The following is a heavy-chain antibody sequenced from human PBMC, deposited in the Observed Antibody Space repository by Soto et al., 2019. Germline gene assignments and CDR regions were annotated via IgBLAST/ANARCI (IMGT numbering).Heavy chain of an antibody. CDR2: ISRSGDST. CDR1: GFTFRSYV. Sequence: ESGGGLVQPGGSLRLSCAASGFTFRSYVMSWVRQAPGKGLEWVSSISRSGDSTYYADSVKGRFTISRDNSKNTLYLQMHSLRAEDTAVYYCAKGSGIDYWGQGTLVTVSS. V-gene: IGHV3-23*01. J-gene: IGHJ4*02. CDR3: AKGSGIDY.